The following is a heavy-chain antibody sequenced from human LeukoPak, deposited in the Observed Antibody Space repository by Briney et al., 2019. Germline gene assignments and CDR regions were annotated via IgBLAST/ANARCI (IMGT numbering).Heavy chain of an antibody. Sequence: SVTVSYTASGGSFSSYAISWVRQAPGQGREWMGRIIPILGIANYAQKFQGRVTITTDKSTSTAYMELSRRRSEDTAVYYCAREIVVVVAATGAFDIWGQGTMVTVSS. J-gene: IGHJ3*02. CDR1: GGSFSSYA. CDR3: AREIVVVVAATGAFDI. D-gene: IGHD2-15*01. V-gene: IGHV1-69*04. CDR2: IIPILGIA.